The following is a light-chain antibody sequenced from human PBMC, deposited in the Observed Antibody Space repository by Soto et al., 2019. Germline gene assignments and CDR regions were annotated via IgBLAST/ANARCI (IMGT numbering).Light chain of an antibody. CDR1: QDVSHY. CDR2: DAS. Sequence: DIQMTQSPSSLSASVGDRVTITCQASQDVSHYLNWYQQKPGKAPKLLIYDASNLETGVPSKFSGSGSGTDFIFTISRPQPEDIAKYYCQQFNNLPWTFGQRTKVELE. V-gene: IGKV1-33*01. CDR3: QQFNNLPWT. J-gene: IGKJ1*01.